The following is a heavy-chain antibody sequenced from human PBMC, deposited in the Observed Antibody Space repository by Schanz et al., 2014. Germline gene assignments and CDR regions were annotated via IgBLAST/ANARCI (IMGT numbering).Heavy chain of an antibody. CDR3: AKGMGYCSGGTCYDYYYYGLDV. Sequence: EVQLVESGGGLVKPGGSLRLSCAASGFTFSTYAMSWVRQAPGKGLEWVSAISGSGGSTYYADSVKGRFTISRDNSKNTLYLQMNSLRAEDTAVYYCAKGMGYCSGGTCYDYYYYGLDVWGQGTTVTVAS. D-gene: IGHD2-15*01. CDR1: GFTFSTYA. CDR2: ISGSGGST. J-gene: IGHJ6*02. V-gene: IGHV3-23*04.